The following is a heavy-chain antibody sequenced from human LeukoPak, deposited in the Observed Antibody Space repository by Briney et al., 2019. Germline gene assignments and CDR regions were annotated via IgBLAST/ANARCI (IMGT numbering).Heavy chain of an antibody. CDR3: ARASNSGYFYFDY. CDR1: GYSISTSYY. V-gene: IGHV4-38-2*01. Sequence: PSETLSLTCGVSGYSISTSYYWGWSRQPPGKGLEWIGTIHHSGDTYYNPSLKSRVTTSLDTSKNQFSLHLSSVTAADTALYYCARASNSGYFYFDYCGQGTLVTVSS. J-gene: IGHJ4*02. D-gene: IGHD3-22*01. CDR2: IHHSGDT.